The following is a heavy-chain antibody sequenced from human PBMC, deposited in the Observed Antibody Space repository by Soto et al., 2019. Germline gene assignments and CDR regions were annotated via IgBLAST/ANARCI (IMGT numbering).Heavy chain of an antibody. CDR1: GYTFTGYY. CDR2: INPNSGGT. CDR3: ARGVYYGSGSYYNVRYYYGMDV. J-gene: IGHJ6*02. V-gene: IGHV1-2*04. Sequence: ASVKVSCKASGYTFTGYYMHWVRQAPGQGLEWKGWINPNSGGTNYAQKFQGWVTMTRDTSISTAYMELSRLRSDDTAVYYCARGVYYGSGSYYNVRYYYGMDVWGQGTTVTVSS. D-gene: IGHD3-10*01.